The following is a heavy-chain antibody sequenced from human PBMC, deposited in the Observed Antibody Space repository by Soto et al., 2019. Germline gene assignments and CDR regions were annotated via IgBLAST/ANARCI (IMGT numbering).Heavy chain of an antibody. V-gene: IGHV1-69*01. CDR1: GGTFSSYA. CDR2: IIPIFGTA. D-gene: IGHD2-2*01. J-gene: IGHJ6*02. Sequence: QVQLVQSGAEVKKPGSSVKVSCKASGGTFSSYAISWVRQAPGQGIEWMGGIIPIFGTANYAQKFQGRVTITADESTSTAYMELSSLRSEDTAVYYCARRGYPLPQTGYYSYGMDVWGQGTTVTVSS. CDR3: ARRGYPLPQTGYYSYGMDV.